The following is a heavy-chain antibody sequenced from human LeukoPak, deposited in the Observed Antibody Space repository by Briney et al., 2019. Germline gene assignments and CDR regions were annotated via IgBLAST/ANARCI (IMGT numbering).Heavy chain of an antibody. D-gene: IGHD3-3*01. CDR3: ARWDFWSGYSLHY. Sequence: SETLSLTCTVSGGSISSSSYYWGWIRQPPGKGLEWIGSIYYSGSTYYNPSLKSRVTISVDTSKNQFSLKLSSVTAADTAVYYCARWDFWSGYSLHYWGQGTLVTVSS. V-gene: IGHV4-39*07. CDR2: IYYSGST. J-gene: IGHJ4*02. CDR1: GGSISSSSYY.